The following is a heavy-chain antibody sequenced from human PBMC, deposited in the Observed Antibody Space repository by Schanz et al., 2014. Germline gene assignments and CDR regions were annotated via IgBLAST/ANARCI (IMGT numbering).Heavy chain of an antibody. V-gene: IGHV3-21*01. CDR2: ISYGTSYI. D-gene: IGHD5-18*01. CDR1: GFTASSHS. Sequence: EAHLVESGGGLVKPGGSLRLSCGVSGFTASSHSMNWVRQAPGKGLEWVSSISYGTSYIYYAESVKGRFTISRDNAKNSLYLQMNGLRAEDTAVYYCARVALPGYSSPRDAFDIWGQGTMVTVSS. J-gene: IGHJ3*02. CDR3: ARVALPGYSSPRDAFDI.